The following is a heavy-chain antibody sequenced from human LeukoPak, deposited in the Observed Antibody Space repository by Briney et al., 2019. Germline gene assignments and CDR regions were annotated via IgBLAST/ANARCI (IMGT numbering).Heavy chain of an antibody. CDR1: EYTLTELS. CDR2: FDPEDGET. CDR3: ATALVRLRLGELSFFDY. V-gene: IGHV1-24*01. J-gene: IGHJ4*02. Sequence: ASVKVSCKVSEYTLTELSMHWVRQAPGRGLEWMGGFDPEDGETIYAQKFQGRVTMTEDTSTDTAYMELSSLRSEDTAVYYCATALVRLRLGELSFFDYWGQGTLVTVSS. D-gene: IGHD3-16*02.